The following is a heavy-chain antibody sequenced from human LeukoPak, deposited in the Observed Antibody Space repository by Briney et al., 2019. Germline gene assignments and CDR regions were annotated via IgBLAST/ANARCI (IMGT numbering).Heavy chain of an antibody. D-gene: IGHD3-10*01. CDR3: ARLVRGSDDY. J-gene: IGHJ4*02. CDR2: IYHRWST. V-gene: IGHV4-38-2*02. Sequence: PSETLSLTCTVFGYSISSDYYWGWIRQPPGKGLEWIGSIYHRWSTYYNPSLNSRVTISLDTSKNQFSLKLSSVTAADTAVYYCARLVRGSDDYWGQGTLVTVSS. CDR1: GYSISSDYY.